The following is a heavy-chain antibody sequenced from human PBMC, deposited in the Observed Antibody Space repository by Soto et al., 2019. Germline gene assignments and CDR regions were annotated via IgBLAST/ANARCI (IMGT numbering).Heavy chain of an antibody. V-gene: IGHV3-30-3*01. Sequence: QVKLVESGGGVVQPGRYLRLSCAASGFTFNSYAMHWVRQAPGRGLEWVAVISYDGSNKYYADSVKGRFTISRDNSKNTLYLQMNSLRAEDTAVYYCASEQLAVLRGVLDYWGQGTLVTVSS. CDR2: ISYDGSNK. J-gene: IGHJ4*02. CDR1: GFTFNSYA. D-gene: IGHD1-1*01. CDR3: ASEQLAVLRGVLDY.